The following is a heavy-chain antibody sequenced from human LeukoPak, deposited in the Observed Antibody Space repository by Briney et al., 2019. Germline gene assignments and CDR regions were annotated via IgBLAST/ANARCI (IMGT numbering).Heavy chain of an antibody. CDR2: ISGSGDST. D-gene: IGHD3-10*01. J-gene: IGHJ4*02. CDR3: AKGRPGSYYFDY. V-gene: IGHV3-23*01. CDR1: GFTFSSYA. Sequence: GGSLRLSCAASGFTFSSYAMSWVRQAPGKGLEWVSAISGSGDSTYYADSVKGRSTISRDNSKNTLYLQMNSLRAEDTAVYSCAKGRPGSYYFDYWGQGTLVTVPS.